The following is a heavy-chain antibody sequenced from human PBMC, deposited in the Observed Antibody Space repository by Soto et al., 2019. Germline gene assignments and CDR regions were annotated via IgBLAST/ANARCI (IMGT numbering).Heavy chain of an antibody. CDR2: INPSGGST. V-gene: IGHV1-46*01. CDR3: ARDVTDYYDSSGWNYYYGMDV. J-gene: IGHJ6*02. D-gene: IGHD3-22*01. Sequence: ASVKVSCKASGYTFTSYYMHWVRQAPGQGLEWMGIINPSGGSTSYAQKFQGRVTMTRDTFTSTVYMELSSLRSEDTAVYYCARDVTDYYDSSGWNYYYGMDVWGQGTTVTVSS. CDR1: GYTFTSYY.